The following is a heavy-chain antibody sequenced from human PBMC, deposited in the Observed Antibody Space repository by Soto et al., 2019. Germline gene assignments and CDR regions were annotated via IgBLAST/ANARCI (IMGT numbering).Heavy chain of an antibody. D-gene: IGHD6-19*01. V-gene: IGHV3-30*18. Sequence: QVQLVESGGGVVQPGRSLRLSCAASGFTFSNYGMHWVRQAPGKGLEWVAVISYDGSNKYYADSVKGQFTISRDNSKNTVYLQMNSLRAEDTAVYYCAKAAGSGWSLGGDYWGQGTLVTVSS. CDR3: AKAAGSGWSLGGDY. J-gene: IGHJ4*02. CDR1: GFTFSNYG. CDR2: ISYDGSNK.